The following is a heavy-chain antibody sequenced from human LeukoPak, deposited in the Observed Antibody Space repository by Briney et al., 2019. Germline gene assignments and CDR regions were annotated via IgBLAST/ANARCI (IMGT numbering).Heavy chain of an antibody. CDR3: ARGGELEPTYEPIDY. J-gene: IGHJ4*02. V-gene: IGHV1-2*04. Sequence: ASVKVSCKASGYTFTGYYMHWVRQAPGQGLEWMGWINPNSGGTNYAQKFQGWVTMTRDTSISTAYMELSRLRSDDTAVYHCARGGELEPTYEPIDYWGQGTLVTVSS. CDR1: GYTFTGYY. D-gene: IGHD1-1*01. CDR2: INPNSGGT.